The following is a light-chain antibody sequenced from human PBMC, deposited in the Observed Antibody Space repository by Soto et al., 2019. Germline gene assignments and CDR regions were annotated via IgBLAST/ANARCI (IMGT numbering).Light chain of an antibody. CDR1: QSIINW. V-gene: IGKV1-5*01. Sequence: DVQMTQSPSTLSASVGGRVTITCRASQSIINWLAWYQQKPGKAPKLLIYGASSLESGVPSRFSGSGSGTEFTLTITNLQPDDFATYYCQHYNSYSEAFGQGTKV. CDR2: GAS. CDR3: QHYNSYSEA. J-gene: IGKJ1*01.